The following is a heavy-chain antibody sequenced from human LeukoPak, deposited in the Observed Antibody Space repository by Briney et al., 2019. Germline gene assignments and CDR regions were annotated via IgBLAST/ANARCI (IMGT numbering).Heavy chain of an antibody. CDR2: IYSSGTT. CDR3: ASSSGYSYGYRLYNAFDI. CDR1: DGTISSIAYY. V-gene: IGHV4-39*07. Sequence: PSETLSLTCTVSDGTISSIAYYWGWIRQSPGKGLEWIGNIYSSGTTYYNPSLMSRVTISADRSKNQFSLMMNAVTAADTAVYYCASSSGYSYGYRLYNAFDIWGQGTMVTVSS. D-gene: IGHD5-18*01. J-gene: IGHJ3*02.